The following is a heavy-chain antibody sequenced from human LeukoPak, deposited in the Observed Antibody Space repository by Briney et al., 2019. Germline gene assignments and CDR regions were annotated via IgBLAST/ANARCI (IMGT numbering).Heavy chain of an antibody. CDR3: ARDADYFHAFDI. J-gene: IGHJ3*02. CDR2: ISSTSSSI. Sequence: PGGSLRLSCAASGFTFSSYNMNWVRQAPGKGLEWVSLISSTSSSIYYADSVKGRFTVSRDNAKNSLYLQMNSLRAEDTAVYHCARDADYFHAFDIWGQGTMVTVSS. CDR1: GFTFSSYN. V-gene: IGHV3-48*01. D-gene: IGHD5-12*01.